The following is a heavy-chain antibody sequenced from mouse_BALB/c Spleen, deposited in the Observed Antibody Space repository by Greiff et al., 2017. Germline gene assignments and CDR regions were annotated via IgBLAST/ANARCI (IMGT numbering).Heavy chain of an antibody. D-gene: IGHD2-10*01. CDR1: GYTFTSYW. V-gene: IGHV1-69*02. CDR3: TTYYETAMDY. J-gene: IGHJ4*01. CDR2: IYPSDSYT. Sequence: QVQLQQSGAELVRPGASVKLSCKASGYTFTSYWINWVKQRPGQGLEWIGNIYPSDSYTNYNQKFKDKATLTVDKSSSTAYMQLSSPTSEDSAVYYCTTYYETAMDYWGQGTSVTVSS.